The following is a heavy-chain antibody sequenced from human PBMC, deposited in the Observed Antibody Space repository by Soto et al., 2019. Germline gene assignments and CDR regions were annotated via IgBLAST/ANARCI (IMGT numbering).Heavy chain of an antibody. CDR2: IYYSGST. V-gene: IGHV4-39*02. CDR1: SGSISSSSYS. J-gene: IGHJ6*03. CDR3: ARVLRDYPFYYYYMDV. D-gene: IGHD4-17*01. Sequence: QLQLQESGPGLVKPSETLSLTCTVSSGSISSSSYSWGWIRQPPGKGLEWIGNIYYSGSTYYNPSLKSRVTISVDTSKNHFSLKLNSVTAADTAVYYCARVLRDYPFYYYYMDVWGKGTTVTVSS.